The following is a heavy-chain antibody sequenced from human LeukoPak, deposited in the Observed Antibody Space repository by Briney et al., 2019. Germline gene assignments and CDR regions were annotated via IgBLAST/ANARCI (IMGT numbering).Heavy chain of an antibody. CDR1: GFTFSSYS. CDR3: ARDADPTPRFDY. D-gene: IGHD2-15*01. J-gene: IGHJ4*02. V-gene: IGHV3-21*01. CDR2: ISSSSSYI. Sequence: GGCLRLSCAASGFTFSSYSMNWVRQAPGKGLEWVSSISSSSSYIYYADSVKGRFTISRDNAKNSLYLQMNTLSSEDTAVTHCARDADPTPRFDYWGQGTLVTVSS.